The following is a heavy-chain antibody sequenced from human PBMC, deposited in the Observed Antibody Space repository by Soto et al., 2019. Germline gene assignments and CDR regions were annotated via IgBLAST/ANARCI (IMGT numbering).Heavy chain of an antibody. V-gene: IGHV1-69*13. CDR2: IIPIFGTA. D-gene: IGHD3-22*01. J-gene: IGHJ4*02. CDR1: GGTFSSYA. Sequence: ASVKVSCKASGGTFSSYAISRVRQAPGQGLEWMGGIIPIFGTANYAQKFQGRVTITADESTSTAYMELSSLRSEDTAVYYCAIYYYDSTGYFYFAYWGQGTLVTV. CDR3: AIYYYDSTGYFYFAY.